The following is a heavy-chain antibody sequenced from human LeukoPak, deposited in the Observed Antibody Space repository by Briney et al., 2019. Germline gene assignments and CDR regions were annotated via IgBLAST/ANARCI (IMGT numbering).Heavy chain of an antibody. V-gene: IGHV4-39*07. CDR1: GGSISSRSYY. J-gene: IGHJ5*02. Sequence: SETLSLTCTVSGGSISSRSYYWGWIRQPPGKGLEWIGSIYNSESTYYNPSLKSRVTISVDTSKNQFSPKLSSVTAADTAVYYCARGSNWFDPWGQGTLVTVSS. CDR3: ARGSNWFDP. CDR2: IYNSEST.